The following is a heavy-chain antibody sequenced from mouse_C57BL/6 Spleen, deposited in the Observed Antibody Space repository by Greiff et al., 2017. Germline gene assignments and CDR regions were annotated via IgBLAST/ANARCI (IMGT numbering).Heavy chain of an antibody. CDR2: IDPASGNT. J-gene: IGHJ3*01. CDR1: GFNINNSY. D-gene: IGHD2-4*01. CDR3: ARDDYDAVLAY. V-gene: IGHV14-3*01. Sequence: EVQLQQSVAELVRPGASVKLSCTASGFNINNSYMHWVKQRPEQGLEWIGRIDPASGNTKYDPKFQGKATMTADTSSNTAYMQLSSLTSEDTAIYYCARDDYDAVLAYWGQGTMVTVSA.